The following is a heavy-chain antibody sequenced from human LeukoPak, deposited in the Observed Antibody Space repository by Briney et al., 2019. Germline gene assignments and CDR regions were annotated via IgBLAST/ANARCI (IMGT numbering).Heavy chain of an antibody. D-gene: IGHD3-10*01. J-gene: IGHJ6*03. Sequence: SETLSLTCTVSGASITNFYWSWVRRPPGKGLEWIGYIYPSGTTNYNPSLQSRVTMSLDTSKNQLSLRLSSVTAADTAVYCASLKASVVLGAISYYMDVWGKGTTVTVSS. CDR2: IYPSGTT. V-gene: IGHV4-4*09. CDR1: GASITNFY. CDR3: SLKASVVLGAISYYMDV.